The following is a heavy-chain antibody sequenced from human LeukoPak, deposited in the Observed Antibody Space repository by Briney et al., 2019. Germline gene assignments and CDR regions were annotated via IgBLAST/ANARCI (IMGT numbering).Heavy chain of an antibody. CDR1: AFTFSSYW. CDR2: ISSSGSTI. CDR3: ARERITYYYGSGSSHYYYYYMDV. V-gene: IGHV3-48*04. Sequence: GGSLRLSCAASAFTFSSYWMSWVRQAPGKGLEWVSYISSSGSTIYYADSVKGRFTISRDNAKNSLYLQMNSLRAEDTAVYYCARERITYYYGSGSSHYYYYYMDVWGKGTTVTISS. D-gene: IGHD3-10*01. J-gene: IGHJ6*03.